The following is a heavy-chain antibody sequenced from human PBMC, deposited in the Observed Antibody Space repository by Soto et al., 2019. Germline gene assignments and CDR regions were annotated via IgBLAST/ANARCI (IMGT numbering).Heavy chain of an antibody. CDR1: GFTFDDYA. CDR3: AKDRVIEYSSSAYFDY. Sequence: PGGSLRLSCGASGFTFDDYAMHWVRQAPGKGLEWVSGISWNSGSIGYADSVKGRFTISRDNAKNSLYLQMNSLRAEDTALYYCAKDRVIEYSSSAYFDYWGQGTLVTVSS. J-gene: IGHJ4*02. V-gene: IGHV3-9*01. D-gene: IGHD6-6*01. CDR2: ISWNSGSI.